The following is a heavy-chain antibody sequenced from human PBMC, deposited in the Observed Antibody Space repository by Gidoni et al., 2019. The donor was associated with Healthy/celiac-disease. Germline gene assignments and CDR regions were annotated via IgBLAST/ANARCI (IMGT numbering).Heavy chain of an antibody. Sequence: EVQLVESGGGLVQPGGSLRLSCAASGLTFSSYSMNWVRQAPGKGLEWVSYISSSSSTIYYADSVKGRFTISRDNAKNSLYLQMNSLRAEDTAVYYCARGPYMITFGGVIDYWGQGTLVTVSS. CDR2: ISSSSSTI. CDR3: ARGPYMITFGGVIDY. J-gene: IGHJ4*02. D-gene: IGHD3-16*01. V-gene: IGHV3-48*01. CDR1: GLTFSSYS.